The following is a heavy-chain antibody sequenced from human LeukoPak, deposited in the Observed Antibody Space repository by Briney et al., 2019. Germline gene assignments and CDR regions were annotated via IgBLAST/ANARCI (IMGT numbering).Heavy chain of an antibody. D-gene: IGHD1-1*01. V-gene: IGHV2-70*01. CDR3: ARKTRYIWNDVDY. CDR2: IDWDDDK. J-gene: IGHJ4*02. CDR1: GSSLSTSGMC. Sequence: SGPALVKPTQTLILTCTVAGSSLSTSGMCVSWIRQPPGKALEWLALIDWDDDKYYSTSLKTRLTISKDTSKNQVVLTMTNMDPVDTATYYSARKTRYIWNDVDYWGQGTLVTVSS.